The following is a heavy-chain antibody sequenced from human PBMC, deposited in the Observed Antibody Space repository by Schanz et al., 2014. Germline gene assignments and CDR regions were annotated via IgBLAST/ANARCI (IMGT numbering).Heavy chain of an antibody. D-gene: IGHD6-19*01. J-gene: IGHJ4*02. CDR3: ARGGYSSGWYDRDIAHFDY. V-gene: IGHV1-18*01. Sequence: QVQLVHSGAEVKKPGSSMKVSCKASGVTFNSYTINWVRQAPGQGLEWMGWISAYNGNTNYAQKLQGRVTMTTDTSTSTAYMELRSLRSYDTAVYYCARGGYSSGWYDRDIAHFDYWGQGTLVTVSS. CDR2: ISAYNGNT. CDR1: GVTFNSYT.